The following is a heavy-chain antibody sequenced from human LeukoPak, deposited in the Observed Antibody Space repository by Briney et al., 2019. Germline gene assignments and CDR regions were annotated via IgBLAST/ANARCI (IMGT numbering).Heavy chain of an antibody. CDR3: ACSSGRYWFDP. V-gene: IGHV1-2*02. D-gene: IGHD6-19*01. CDR1: GYTFTSHY. Sequence: ASVKVSCKAFGYTFTSHYMHWVRQAPGQGLEWMGWINPNSGGTNYAQKFQGRVTMTRDTSISTAYMELSRLRSDDTAVYYCACSSGRYWFDPWGQGTLVTVSS. J-gene: IGHJ5*02. CDR2: INPNSGGT.